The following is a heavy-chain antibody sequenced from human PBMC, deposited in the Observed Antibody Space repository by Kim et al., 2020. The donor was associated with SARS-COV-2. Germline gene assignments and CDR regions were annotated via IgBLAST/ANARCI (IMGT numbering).Heavy chain of an antibody. CDR2: INEDGSET. V-gene: IGHV3-7*01. Sequence: GGSPRLSCADSGFTFTNNWMSWVRQAPGKGLEWLAKINEDGSETYYVISVEGRFTISRDNAKNSLYLQMNSLRVEDTGIYYCARDRRYSLDYWGQGTRVTVSS. CDR1: GFTFTNNW. CDR3: ARDRRYSLDY. D-gene: IGHD2-15*01. J-gene: IGHJ4*02.